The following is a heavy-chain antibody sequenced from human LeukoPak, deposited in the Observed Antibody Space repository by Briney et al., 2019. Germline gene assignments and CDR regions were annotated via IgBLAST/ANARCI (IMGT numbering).Heavy chain of an antibody. CDR1: GYSFTSYW. J-gene: IGHJ6*03. CDR3: ASHSSSSTYYYYYYMDV. CDR2: IYPGDSDT. Sequence: GESLKISCKGSGYSFTSYWIGRVRQLPGKGLEWMGIIYPGDSDTRYSPSFQGQVTISADKSISTAYLQWSSLKASDTAMYYCASHSSSSTYYYYYYMDVWGKGTTVTVSS. V-gene: IGHV5-51*01. D-gene: IGHD6-6*01.